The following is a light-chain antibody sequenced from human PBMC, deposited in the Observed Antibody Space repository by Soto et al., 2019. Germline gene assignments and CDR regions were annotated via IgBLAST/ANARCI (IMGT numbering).Light chain of an antibody. CDR3: AAWDDGLNGVV. CDR1: SSNIGNNA. V-gene: IGLV1-36*01. J-gene: IGLJ2*01. CDR2: YDD. Sequence: QSVLTQPPSVSEAPRQRVTISCSGSSSNIGNNAVNWYQQLPGKAPKLLIYYDDLLPSWVSDRFSGSKSGTSASLAISGPQSEDEADYCCAAWDDGLNGVVFGGGTKLTVL.